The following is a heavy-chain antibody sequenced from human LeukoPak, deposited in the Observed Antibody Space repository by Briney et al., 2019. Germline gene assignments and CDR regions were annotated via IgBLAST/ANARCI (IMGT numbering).Heavy chain of an antibody. CDR1: GFTFTSSA. D-gene: IGHD3-22*01. CDR2: IVVGSGNT. J-gene: IGHJ5*02. Sequence: TSVKVSCKASGFTFTSSAMQWVRQARGQRLEWIGWIVVGSGNTNYAQKFQERVTITRDVSTSTAYMELSSLRSEDTAVYYCAADPGGYDSSGYYLWNWFDPWGQGTLVAVSS. CDR3: AADPGGYDSSGYYLWNWFDP. V-gene: IGHV1-58*02.